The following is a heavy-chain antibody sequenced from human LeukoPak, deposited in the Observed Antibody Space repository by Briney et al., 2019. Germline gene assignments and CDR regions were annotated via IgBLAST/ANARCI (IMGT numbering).Heavy chain of an antibody. J-gene: IGHJ5*02. D-gene: IGHD5-12*01. Sequence: KPSETLSLTCAVYGGSFSGYYWSWIRQPPGKGLEWIGSIYHSGSTYYNPSLKSRVTISVNTSKNQFSLKLSSVTAADTAVYYCARHRRTSWLPSSSIDPWGQGTLVTVSS. CDR2: IYHSGST. V-gene: IGHV4-34*01. CDR1: GGSFSGYY. CDR3: ARHRRTSWLPSSSIDP.